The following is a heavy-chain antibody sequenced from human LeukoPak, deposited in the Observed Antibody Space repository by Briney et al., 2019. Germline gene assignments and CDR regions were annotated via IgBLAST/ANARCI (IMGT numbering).Heavy chain of an antibody. CDR1: GGTFSSDG. V-gene: IGHV1-69*13. Sequence: SVKVSCKASGGTFSSDGITWVRQAPGQGLEWMGGIIPSFRKPDYAKKFQGRVTLTADESTSTAYMELSSLRSEDTAVYYCAREGLFTMVRRGTLDNWGQGTLVTVSS. CDR2: IIPSFRKP. D-gene: IGHD3-10*01. CDR3: AREGLFTMVRRGTLDN. J-gene: IGHJ4*02.